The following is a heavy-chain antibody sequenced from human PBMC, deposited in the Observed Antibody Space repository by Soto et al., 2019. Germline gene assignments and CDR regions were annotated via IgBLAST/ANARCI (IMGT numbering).Heavy chain of an antibody. Sequence: QVQMQESGPGLVKPSETLSLTCTVSGDSVRNQYWSWIRRPPGRGLEWIGYIYRSGSTKYNPSLKSRLTISVDTSKNQFCLKLSSVTAADTAVYYCARTLDYGHMDVWGKGTTVTVSS. CDR2: IYRSGST. CDR1: GDSVRNQY. J-gene: IGHJ6*03. CDR3: ARTLDYGHMDV. V-gene: IGHV4-4*09. D-gene: IGHD3-16*01.